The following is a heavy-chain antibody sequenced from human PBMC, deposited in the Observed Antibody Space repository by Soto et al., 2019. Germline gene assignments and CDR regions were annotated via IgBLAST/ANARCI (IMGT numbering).Heavy chain of an antibody. V-gene: IGHV1-8*01. J-gene: IGHJ5*02. CDR3: PRGPLLRYFDWSPRSSFDP. CDR1: GYTFTSYD. Sequence: ASGNVSCKASGYTFTSYDINWVRQATGEGVERMGWMNANSGNTGYAQKFKGRVTMTRNTSISTAYMELSSLRSEDTAVYYCPRGPLLRYFDWSPRSSFDPWGQGTLPTVSS. D-gene: IGHD3-9*01. CDR2: MNANSGNT.